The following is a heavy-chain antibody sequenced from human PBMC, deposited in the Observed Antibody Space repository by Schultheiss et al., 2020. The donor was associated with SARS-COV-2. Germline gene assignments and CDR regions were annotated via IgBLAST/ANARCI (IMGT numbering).Heavy chain of an antibody. Sequence: SETLSLTCTVSGGSISSYYWSWIRQPPGKGLEWIGYIYYSGSTNYNPSLKSRVTISVDTSKNQFSLKLSSVTAADTAVYYCARGTVAGYYYGMDVWGQGTTVTVSS. D-gene: IGHD6-19*01. CDR2: IYYSGST. J-gene: IGHJ6*02. CDR1: GGSISSYY. CDR3: ARGTVAGYYYGMDV. V-gene: IGHV4-59*01.